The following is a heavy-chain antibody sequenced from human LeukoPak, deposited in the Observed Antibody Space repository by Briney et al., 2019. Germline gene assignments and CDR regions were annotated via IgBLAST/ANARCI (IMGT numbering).Heavy chain of an antibody. V-gene: IGHV4-38-2*01. CDR3: ARLSELLPGYYYYMDV. CDR2: IYHSGST. Sequence: PSETLSLTCAVSGYSISSGYYWGWIRPPPGKGLEWIGSIYHSGSTYYNPSLKSRVTISVDTSKNQFSLKLSSVTAADTAVYYCARLSELLPGYYYYMDVWGKGTTVTVSS. D-gene: IGHD2-15*01. CDR1: GYSISSGYY. J-gene: IGHJ6*03.